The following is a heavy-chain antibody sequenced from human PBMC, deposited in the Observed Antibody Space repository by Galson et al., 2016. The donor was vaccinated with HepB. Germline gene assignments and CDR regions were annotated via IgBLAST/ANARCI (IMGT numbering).Heavy chain of an antibody. V-gene: IGHV3-23*01. D-gene: IGHD6-6*01. CDR2: FSARVDKA. CDR1: GFIFSSFA. J-gene: IGHJ6*04. CDR3: ARGTASRPGYYYALDV. Sequence: SLRLSCATSGFIFSSFAMSWVRQAPGTGLEWVSTFSARVDKAYYANSGRGRFTISSDNSKKTSYLQMNSLRAEDTAVYFCARGTASRPGYYYALDVWGKGTTVTVSS.